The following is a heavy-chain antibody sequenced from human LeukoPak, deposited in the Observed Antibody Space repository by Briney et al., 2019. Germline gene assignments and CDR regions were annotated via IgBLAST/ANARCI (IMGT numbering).Heavy chain of an antibody. Sequence: GRSLRLSCAASGFTFSSYGMHWVRQAPGKGLEWVAVIWYDGSNKYYADSVKGRFTISRDNSKNTLYLQMNSLRAEDTAVYCCARGDIVVVPVLDYWGQGTLVTVSS. V-gene: IGHV3-33*01. CDR3: ARGDIVVVPVLDY. CDR1: GFTFSSYG. CDR2: IWYDGSNK. J-gene: IGHJ4*02. D-gene: IGHD2-2*01.